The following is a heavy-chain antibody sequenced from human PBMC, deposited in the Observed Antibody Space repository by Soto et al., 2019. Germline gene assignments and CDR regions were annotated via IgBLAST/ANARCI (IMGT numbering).Heavy chain of an antibody. D-gene: IGHD6-19*01. Sequence: EVQLVESGGGLVQPGGSLRLSCAASGFTFNNYWMHWVRQDPGKGLMWVSRINRDGSDTSYADSVRGRFTISRDNAKNTLYLQMDSLRVEDAALYCCARELIVVPGSIRWLDPWGQGTLVTVSS. CDR2: INRDGSDT. V-gene: IGHV3-74*01. J-gene: IGHJ5*02. CDR3: ARELIVVPGSIRWLDP. CDR1: GFTFNNYW.